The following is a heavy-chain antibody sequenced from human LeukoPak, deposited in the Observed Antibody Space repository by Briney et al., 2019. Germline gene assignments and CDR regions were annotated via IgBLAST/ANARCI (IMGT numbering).Heavy chain of an antibody. CDR1: GFTFSSDC. Sequence: GRSLTLSCPASGFTFSSDCMHWVRQAPAKGLEWVAVISYDGSSKYYADSVRGRFTISRDNSTNTLYLQMNSLRGEDTAVYYCAKDRSSTWSLDFWGQGTLVTVSS. CDR2: ISYDGSSK. CDR3: AKDRSSTWSLDF. V-gene: IGHV3-30*18. D-gene: IGHD6-13*01. J-gene: IGHJ4*02.